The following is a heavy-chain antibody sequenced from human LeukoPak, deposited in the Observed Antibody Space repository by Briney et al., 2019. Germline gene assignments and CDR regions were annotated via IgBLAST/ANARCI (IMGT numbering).Heavy chain of an antibody. V-gene: IGHV3-23*01. D-gene: IGHD4-17*01. Sequence: GGSLRLSCAASGFTFNNYAMNWVRQAPGKGLEWVSSISGGGETTYYADSSKGRFTISRDNSQNTLYLQMNSLRAEDTAVYYCARDYADYVGYFFFDYWGQGTLVTVSS. CDR3: ARDYADYVGYFFFDY. CDR1: GFTFNNYA. CDR2: ISGGGETT. J-gene: IGHJ4*02.